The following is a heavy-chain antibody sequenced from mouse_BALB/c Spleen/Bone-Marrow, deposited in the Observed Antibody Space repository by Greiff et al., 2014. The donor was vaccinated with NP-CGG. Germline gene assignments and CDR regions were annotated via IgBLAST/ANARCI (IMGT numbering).Heavy chain of an antibody. V-gene: IGHV5-4*02. Sequence: EVMLVESGGGLVKPRGSLKLSCAASGFTFSDYYMFWVRQTPEKRLEWVATISDGVSYAYYPDSVKGRFTISRDNARNNLYLQMSSLKSEDTAMYYCARAPPYDFYAMDYWGQGTSVTVSS. J-gene: IGHJ4*01. CDR1: GFTFSDYY. CDR3: ARAPPYDFYAMDY. CDR2: ISDGVSYA. D-gene: IGHD2-13*01.